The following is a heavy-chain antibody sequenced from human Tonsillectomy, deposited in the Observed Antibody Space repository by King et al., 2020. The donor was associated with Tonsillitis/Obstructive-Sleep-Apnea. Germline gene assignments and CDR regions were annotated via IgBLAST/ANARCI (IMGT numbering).Heavy chain of an antibody. V-gene: IGHV3-11*06. D-gene: IGHD3-22*01. Sequence: VQLVESGGGLVKPGGSLRLSCAASGFTFSDYYMSWIRQAPGKGLEWVSYISSSSSYTNYADSVKGRFTISRDNAKNSLYLQMNSLRAEDTAVYYCAGGEYYYDSSGYYFDYWGQGTLVTVSS. CDR3: AGGEYYYDSSGYYFDY. J-gene: IGHJ4*02. CDR2: ISSSSSYT. CDR1: GFTFSDYY.